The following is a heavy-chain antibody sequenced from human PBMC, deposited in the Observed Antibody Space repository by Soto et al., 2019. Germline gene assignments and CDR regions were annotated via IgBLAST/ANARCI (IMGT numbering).Heavy chain of an antibody. CDR3: ARGGTTIFGVVIPSEPDY. Sequence: QVQLVQSGAEVKKPGASVKVSCKASGYTFTSYGISWVRQAPGQGLEWMGWISAYNGNTNYAQKLQGRVTMTADTSTSTDYMELRSLRSDDTAVYYCARGGTTIFGVVIPSEPDYWGQGTLVTVSS. CDR2: ISAYNGNT. J-gene: IGHJ4*02. CDR1: GYTFTSYG. V-gene: IGHV1-18*01. D-gene: IGHD3-3*01.